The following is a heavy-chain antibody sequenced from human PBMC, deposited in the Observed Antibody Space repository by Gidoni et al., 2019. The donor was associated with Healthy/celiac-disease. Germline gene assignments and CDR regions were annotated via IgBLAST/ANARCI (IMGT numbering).Heavy chain of an antibody. CDR2: IYYRGST. CDR3: ARVGTIFGVVPLPYYYYGMDV. D-gene: IGHD3-3*01. CDR1: GGSISSYY. Sequence: QVQLQESGPGLVKPSETLSLTCTVSGGSISSYYWRWIRQPPGKGLEWIGYIYYRGSTNYNPSLKSRVTISVDTSKNQFSLKLSSVTAADTAVYYCARVGTIFGVVPLPYYYYGMDVWGQGTTVTVSS. V-gene: IGHV4-59*01. J-gene: IGHJ6*02.